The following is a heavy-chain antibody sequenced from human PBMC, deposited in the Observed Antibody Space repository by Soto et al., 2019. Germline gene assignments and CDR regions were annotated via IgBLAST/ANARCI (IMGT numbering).Heavy chain of an antibody. CDR2: IWYDGSNK. J-gene: IGHJ4*02. CDR1: GFTFRSYG. D-gene: IGHD6-13*01. Sequence: QVQLVESGGGVVQPGRSLRLSCAASGFTFRSYGMHWVRQAPGTGLEWVAVIWYDGSNKYYADSVKGRFTISRDNSKNTLYLQMNSLRAEDTAVYYCARDGAPAVLIAAAGTYFDYWGQGTLVTVSS. V-gene: IGHV3-33*01. CDR3: ARDGAPAVLIAAAGTYFDY.